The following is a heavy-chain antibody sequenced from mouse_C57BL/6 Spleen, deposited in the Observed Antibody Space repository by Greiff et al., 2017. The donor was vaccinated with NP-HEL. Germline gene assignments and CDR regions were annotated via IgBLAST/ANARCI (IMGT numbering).Heavy chain of an antibody. Sequence: EVQLQESGPGLVKPSQSLSLTCSVTGYSITSGYYWNWIRQFPGNKLEWMGYISYDGSNNYNPSLKNRISITRDTSKNQFFLKLNSVTTEDTATYYCARDLNGSSYYFDYWGQGTTLTVSS. V-gene: IGHV3-6*01. D-gene: IGHD1-1*01. CDR2: ISYDGSN. J-gene: IGHJ2*01. CDR3: ARDLNGSSYYFDY. CDR1: GYSITSGYY.